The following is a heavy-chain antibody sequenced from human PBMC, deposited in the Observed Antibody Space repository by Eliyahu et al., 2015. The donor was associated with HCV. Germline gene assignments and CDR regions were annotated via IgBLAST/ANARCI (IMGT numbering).Heavy chain of an antibody. D-gene: IGHD4-11*01. J-gene: IGHJ5*01. Sequence: QLQLQGSGPGLVKPSETLSXTCSVSGGSIIPNNYYWAXIRQPPGXGXEWVGSVYDTGATYYNPSXKSRXTVSVDTSKNQFSLTLRSVTAADTAVYYCARQGPLQLDWFDSWGQGTLVTVSS. V-gene: IGHV4-39*01. CDR3: ARQGPLQLDWFDS. CDR2: VYDTGAT. CDR1: GGSIIPNNYY.